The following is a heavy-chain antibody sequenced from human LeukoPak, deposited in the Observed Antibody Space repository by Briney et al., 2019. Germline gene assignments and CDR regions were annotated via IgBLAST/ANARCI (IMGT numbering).Heavy chain of an antibody. CDR3: ARGGLTYYYDSSGYRQPDY. CDR1: GYTFTSYG. Sequence: GASVKVSCKASGYTFTSYGISWVRQAPGQGLEWMGWISAYNGNTNYAQKLQGRVTMTTDTSTSTAYMELRSLRSDDTAVYYCARGGLTYYYDSSGYRQPDYWGQGTLVTVSS. CDR2: ISAYNGNT. V-gene: IGHV1-18*01. D-gene: IGHD3-22*01. J-gene: IGHJ4*02.